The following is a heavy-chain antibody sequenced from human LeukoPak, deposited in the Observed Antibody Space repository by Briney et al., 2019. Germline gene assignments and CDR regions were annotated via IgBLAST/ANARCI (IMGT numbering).Heavy chain of an antibody. D-gene: IGHD6-19*01. CDR3: AKIPYEYNIGWYAAFDI. CDR1: GFTLSNYA. J-gene: IGHJ3*02. V-gene: IGHV3-23*01. Sequence: GGSLRLSCAASGFTLSNYAMSWVRQAPGQGLEWVSSMSGSGSSRYHADSVKGRFTISRDNSKNTLYLQMNSLRAGDTAKYYCAKIPYEYNIGWYAAFDIWGQGTMVTVSS. CDR2: MSGSGSSR.